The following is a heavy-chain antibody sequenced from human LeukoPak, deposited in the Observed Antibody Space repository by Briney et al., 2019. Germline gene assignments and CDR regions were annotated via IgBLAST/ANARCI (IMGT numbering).Heavy chain of an antibody. CDR3: YVVVVAAGFDY. D-gene: IGHD2-15*01. Sequence: ASVTVSCKASGYTFTSYYMHWVRQAPGQGLEWMGIINPSGGSTSYAQKFQGRVTMTRDTSTSTVYMKLSSLRSEDTAVYYCYVVVVAAGFDYWGQGTLVTVSS. J-gene: IGHJ4*02. CDR1: GYTFTSYY. CDR2: INPSGGST. V-gene: IGHV1-46*01.